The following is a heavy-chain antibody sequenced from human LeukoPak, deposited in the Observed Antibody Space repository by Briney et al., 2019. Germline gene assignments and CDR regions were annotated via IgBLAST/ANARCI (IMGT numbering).Heavy chain of an antibody. CDR1: GGTFSSYA. J-gene: IGHJ4*02. Sequence: SVKVSCKASGGTFSSYAISWVRQAPGQGLAWMGRIIPILGMANYAQKFQGRVTITADKSTSTAYMELSSLRSEDTAVYYCARDPPSIAARAGGIAVAGDYWGQGTLVTVSS. V-gene: IGHV1-69*04. CDR3: ARDPPSIAARAGGIAVAGDY. D-gene: IGHD6-19*01. CDR2: IIPILGMA.